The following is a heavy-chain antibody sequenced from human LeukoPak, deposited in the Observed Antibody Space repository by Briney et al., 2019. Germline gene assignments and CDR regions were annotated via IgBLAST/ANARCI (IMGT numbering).Heavy chain of an antibody. J-gene: IGHJ5*02. V-gene: IGHV3-23*01. CDR2: ISVSGGST. CDR3: AKDSKQLGVRGGWSDP. Sequence: GGSLRLSCAASGFTFSSYAMSWVRQAPGKGLEWVSGISVSGGSTFYAESVKGRFTISRDNWKNTLYLQLNSLRAEDTAVYYCAKDSKQLGVRGGWSDPWGQGTLATVSS. D-gene: IGHD3-10*01. CDR1: GFTFSSYA.